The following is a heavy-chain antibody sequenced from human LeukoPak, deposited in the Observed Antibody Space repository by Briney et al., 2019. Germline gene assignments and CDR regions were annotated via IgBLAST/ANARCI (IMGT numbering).Heavy chain of an antibody. Sequence: GGSLRLSCAASGFTFSSYAMQWVRQAPGKGREWGAVISYDGSNKYYADSVKGRFTISRDNSKNTLYLQMNSLRAEDTAVYYCARDLLTDPKLLGRDYWGQGTLVTVSS. V-gene: IGHV3-30-3*01. D-gene: IGHD2-15*01. CDR1: GFTFSSYA. CDR2: ISYDGSNK. CDR3: ARDLLTDPKLLGRDY. J-gene: IGHJ4*02.